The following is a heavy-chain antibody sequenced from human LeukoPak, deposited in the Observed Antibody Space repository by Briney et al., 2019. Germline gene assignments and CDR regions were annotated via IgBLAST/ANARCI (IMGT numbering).Heavy chain of an antibody. Sequence: PSETLSLTCTVSAGSISSGSYYWSWILQPAVKGLEWIWRIYTSGSTNYNPSLKSRVTISVDTSKNQFSLKLSSVTAADTAVYYCAREAQVGVIDYWGQGTLVTVSS. D-gene: IGHD3-10*01. CDR3: AREAQVGVIDY. J-gene: IGHJ4*02. CDR1: AGSISSGSYY. CDR2: IYTSGST. V-gene: IGHV4-61*02.